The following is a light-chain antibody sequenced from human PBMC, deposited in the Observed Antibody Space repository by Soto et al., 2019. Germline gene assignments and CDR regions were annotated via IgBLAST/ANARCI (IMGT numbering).Light chain of an antibody. J-gene: IGKJ2*01. CDR1: QSVSSN. CDR2: GAS. Sequence: EIVMTQSPATLSVSPGERATLSCRASQSVSSNLAWYQQKPGQAPRLLIYGASTRATGIPARFTGSGSGTEFTXTISSLQSEDFAMYYCQQYNNWPPYTFGQGTNLAIK. CDR3: QQYNNWPPYT. V-gene: IGKV3-15*01.